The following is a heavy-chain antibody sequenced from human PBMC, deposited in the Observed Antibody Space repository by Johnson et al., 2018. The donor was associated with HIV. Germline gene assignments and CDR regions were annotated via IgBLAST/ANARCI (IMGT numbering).Heavy chain of an antibody. J-gene: IGHJ3*02. Sequence: QVQLVESGGGVVQPGGSLRLSCAASGFTLNSHGMHWVRQAPGKGLEWVAFISYDGSKKYYADSVKGRFTISRDNSKNTLYLQMNSLRAEDTAVYYCAKGGRGLAFDIWGQGTMVTVSS. CDR3: AKGGRGLAFDI. CDR1: GFTLNSHG. V-gene: IGHV3-33*05. CDR2: ISYDGSKK. D-gene: IGHD2-15*01.